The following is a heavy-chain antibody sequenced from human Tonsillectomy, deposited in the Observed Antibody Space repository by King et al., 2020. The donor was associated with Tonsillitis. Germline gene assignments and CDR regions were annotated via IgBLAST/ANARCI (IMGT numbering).Heavy chain of an antibody. V-gene: IGHV5-51*01. J-gene: IGHJ4*02. CDR1: GYSFTSYW. CDR2: IYPGDSDT. Sequence: QLVQSGAEVKKPGESLKISCKGSGYSFTSYWIGWVRQMPGKGLEWMGIIYPGDSDTRYSPSFQGQVTISADKSTAYLQWSTLKASDTAIYYCARSVPIFGESDYWGQGTLVTVSS. D-gene: IGHD3-3*01. CDR3: ARSVPIFGESDY.